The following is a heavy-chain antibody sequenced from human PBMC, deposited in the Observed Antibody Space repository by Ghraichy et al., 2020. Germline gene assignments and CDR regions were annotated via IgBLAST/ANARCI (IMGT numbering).Heavy chain of an antibody. CDR1: GGSFSGYY. CDR2: INHSGST. Sequence: SETLSLTCAVYGGSFSGYYWSWIRQPPGKGLEWIGEINHSGSTNYNPSLKSRVTISVDTSKNQFSLKLSSVTAADTAVYYCARVGSRGGGSYSDDGGQGTPVTVS. D-gene: IGHD1-26*01. V-gene: IGHV4-34*01. CDR3: ARVGSRGGGSYSDD. J-gene: IGHJ4*02.